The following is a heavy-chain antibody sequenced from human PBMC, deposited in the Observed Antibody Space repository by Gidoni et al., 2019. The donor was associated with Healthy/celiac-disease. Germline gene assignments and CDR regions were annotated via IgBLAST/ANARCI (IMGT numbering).Heavy chain of an antibody. J-gene: IGHJ4*02. V-gene: IGHV3-23*01. CDR2: ISGSGGST. CDR3: AKDLVGATDY. CDR1: GFTYSRYA. Sequence: DVQLLEPGGGWVQPGGSLRLSCAASGFTYSRYAMSWVRQAPGKGLEWVSDISGSGGSTYYADSVKGRFTISRDNSKNTLYLQMNSLRAEDTAVYYCAKDLVGATDYWGQGTLVTVSS. D-gene: IGHD1-26*01.